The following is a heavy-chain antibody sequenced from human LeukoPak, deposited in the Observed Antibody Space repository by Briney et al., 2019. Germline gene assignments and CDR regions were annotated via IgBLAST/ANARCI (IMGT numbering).Heavy chain of an antibody. J-gene: IGHJ6*03. D-gene: IGHD2-15*01. CDR2: IYTSGST. Sequence: PSETLSLTCTVSGGSISSGSYYWSWIRQPAGKGLEWIGRIYTSGSTNYNPSLKSRVTISVDTSKNQFSLKLSSVTAADTAVYYCARGGGRLLDMDVWGKGTTVTISS. CDR1: GGSISSGSYY. V-gene: IGHV4-61*02. CDR3: ARGGGRLLDMDV.